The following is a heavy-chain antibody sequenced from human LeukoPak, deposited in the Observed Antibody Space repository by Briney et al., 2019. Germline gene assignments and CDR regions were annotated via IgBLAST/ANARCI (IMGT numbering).Heavy chain of an antibody. J-gene: IGHJ5*02. CDR2: INAGNGNT. CDR1: GYTFTSYA. V-gene: IGHV1-3*01. CDR3: ARGGRSYCSSTSCYGNWFDP. D-gene: IGHD2-2*01. Sequence: ASVKVSCKASGYTFTSYAMHWVRQAPGQRLEWMGWINAGNGNTKYSQKFQGRVTITRDTSASTAYMELSSLRSEDTAVYYCARGGRSYCSSTSCYGNWFDPWGQGTLVTVSS.